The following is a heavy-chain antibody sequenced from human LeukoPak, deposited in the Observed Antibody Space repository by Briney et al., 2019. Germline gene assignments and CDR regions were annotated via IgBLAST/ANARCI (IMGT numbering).Heavy chain of an antibody. V-gene: IGHV3-9*01. CDR1: GFTFDDYA. D-gene: IGHD6-19*01. CDR3: AGARKYSSVWYGWFDP. Sequence: HSGRSLRLSCAASGFTFDDYAMHWVRQAPGKGLEWVSGISWNSGSIGYADSVKGRFTISRDNAKNSLYLQMNSLRAEDTALYYCAGARKYSSVWYGWFDPWGQGTLVTVSS. CDR2: ISWNSGSI. J-gene: IGHJ5*02.